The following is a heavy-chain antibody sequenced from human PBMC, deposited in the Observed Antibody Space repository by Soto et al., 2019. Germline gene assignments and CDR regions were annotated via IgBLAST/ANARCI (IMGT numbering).Heavy chain of an antibody. CDR1: GFTFDDYA. CDR2: ISWNSGSI. Sequence: GGSLRLSCAASGFTFDDYAMHWVRQAPGKGLEWVSGISWNSGSIGYADSVKGRFTISRDNAKNSLYLQMNSLRAEDSALYYCAKDSGGWLLGAEKFDYWGQGTLVTVSS. V-gene: IGHV3-9*01. D-gene: IGHD6-19*01. J-gene: IGHJ4*02. CDR3: AKDSGGWLLGAEKFDY.